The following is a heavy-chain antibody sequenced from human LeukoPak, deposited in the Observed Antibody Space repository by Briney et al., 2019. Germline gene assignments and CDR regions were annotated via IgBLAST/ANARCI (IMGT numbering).Heavy chain of an antibody. CDR3: ARSVAAARYFQH. J-gene: IGHJ1*01. CDR2: INPNSGGT. CDR1: GYTFTGYY. Sequence: ASVKVSCKASGYTFTGYYMHWVRQAPGQGLEWMGWINPNSGGTNYAQKFQGRVTMTRDTSISTAYMELSRLRSDDTAVYYCARSVAAARYFQHWGQGTLVTVSS. D-gene: IGHD6-13*01. V-gene: IGHV1-2*02.